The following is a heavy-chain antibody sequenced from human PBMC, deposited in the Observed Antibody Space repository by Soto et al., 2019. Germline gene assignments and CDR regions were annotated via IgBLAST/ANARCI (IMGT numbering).Heavy chain of an antibody. CDR3: ASGGSDYGDYVGWFDP. J-gene: IGHJ5*02. V-gene: IGHV1-69*13. CDR1: GGTFSSYA. D-gene: IGHD4-17*01. CDR2: IIPIFGTA. Sequence: SVKVSCKASGGTFSSYAISWVRQAPGQGLEWMGGIIPIFGTANYAQKFQGRVTITADESTSTAYMELSSLRSEDTAVYYCASGGSDYGDYVGWFDPWGQGTLVTVSS.